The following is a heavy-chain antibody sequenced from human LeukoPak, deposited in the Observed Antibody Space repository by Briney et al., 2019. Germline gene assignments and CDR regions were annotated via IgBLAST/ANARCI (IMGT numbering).Heavy chain of an antibody. D-gene: IGHD4-23*01. V-gene: IGHV1-8*01. CDR1: GYTFTTYD. CDR3: ARKRDGGNPLGY. J-gene: IGHJ4*02. Sequence: ASVKVSCKASGYTFTTYDINRVRQATGQGLEWMGWMNPNSVNTAYAQKFQGRVTMTRNTSISTAYMELSSLRSEDTAVYYCARKRDGGNPLGYWGQGTLVTVSS. CDR2: MNPNSVNT.